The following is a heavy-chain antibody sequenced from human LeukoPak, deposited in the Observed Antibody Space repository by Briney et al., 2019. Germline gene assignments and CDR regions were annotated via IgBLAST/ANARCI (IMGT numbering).Heavy chain of an antibody. CDR2: IKSDGST. CDR1: GLTFSSIW. V-gene: IGHV3-74*01. D-gene: IGHD3-22*01. Sequence: GRSLRPSCAASGLTFSSIWMHWVRQAPGKWLVWVSRIKSDGSTNYADSVKGRFTISRDNAKNTVSLQMNSLRVEDTGVYYCARAPSEIGGYYPEYFRHWGQGTMVTVSS. CDR3: ARAPSEIGGYYPEYFRH. J-gene: IGHJ1*01.